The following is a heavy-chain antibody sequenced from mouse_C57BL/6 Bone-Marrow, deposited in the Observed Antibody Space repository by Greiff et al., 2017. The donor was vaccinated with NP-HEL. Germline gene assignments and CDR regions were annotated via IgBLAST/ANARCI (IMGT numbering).Heavy chain of an antibody. V-gene: IGHV5-16*01. D-gene: IGHD4-1*01. CDR1: GFTFSDYY. CDR3: ARGITGYAMDY. J-gene: IGHJ4*01. CDR2: INYDGSST. Sequence: EVMLVESEGGLVQPGSSMKLSCTASGFTFSDYYMAWVRQVPEKGLEWVANINYDGSSTYYLDSLKSRFIISRDNAKNILYLQMSSLKSEDTATYYCARGITGYAMDYWGQGTSVTVSS.